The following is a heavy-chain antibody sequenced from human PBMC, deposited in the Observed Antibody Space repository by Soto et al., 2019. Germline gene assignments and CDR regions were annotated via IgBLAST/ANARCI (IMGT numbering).Heavy chain of an antibody. V-gene: IGHV4-59*01. CDR3: AGRSSGIPPFDS. CDR1: GVSFNAYY. CDR2: AFYSGIS. J-gene: IGHJ4*01. D-gene: IGHD3-10*01. Sequence: QVQLQESGPGLVTASETLSLSCSVSGVSFNAYYWAWLRQPPGKGLEWIGYAFYSGISHHSPSLRSRITISVDPSKNLFALKLTSVTAAATAVYYCAGRSSGIPPFDSWGRGTLVSV.